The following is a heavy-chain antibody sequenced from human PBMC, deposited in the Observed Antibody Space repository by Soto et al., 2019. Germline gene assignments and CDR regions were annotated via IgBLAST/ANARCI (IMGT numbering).Heavy chain of an antibody. CDR3: ARVAAAGRWYDY. D-gene: IGHD6-13*01. Sequence: EVQLVESGGGLVKPGGSLRLSCAASGFTFSSYSMNWVRQAPGKGLEWVSSISSSSSYIYYADSVKGRFTISRDNAKNSLYLQMNSLRAEDTAVYYCARVAAAGRWYDYWGQGTLVTVPS. V-gene: IGHV3-21*01. CDR1: GFTFSSYS. J-gene: IGHJ4*02. CDR2: ISSSSSYI.